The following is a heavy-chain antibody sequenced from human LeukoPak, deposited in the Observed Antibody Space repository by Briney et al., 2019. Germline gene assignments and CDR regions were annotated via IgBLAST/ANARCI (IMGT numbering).Heavy chain of an antibody. V-gene: IGHV3-23*01. Sequence: GGSLRLSCAPSAFTFSSYAMSWVRQAPGKGLEWVSAISGSGGSTYYADSVKGRFTISRDNSKNTLYLQMNSLRAEDTAVYYCAKDLYGYVSNWFDPWGQGTLVTVSS. J-gene: IGHJ5*02. CDR2: ISGSGGST. CDR1: AFTFSSYA. D-gene: IGHD5-12*01. CDR3: AKDLYGYVSNWFDP.